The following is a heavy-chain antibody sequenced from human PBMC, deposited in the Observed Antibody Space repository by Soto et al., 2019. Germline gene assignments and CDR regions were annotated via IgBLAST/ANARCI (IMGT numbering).Heavy chain of an antibody. J-gene: IGHJ4*02. CDR3: ARDTGNLFDY. V-gene: IGHV1-18*01. CDR1: GYTFTCYT. CDR2: IGPSSGNT. Sequence: ASVKVSCKASGYTFTCYTVSWVRQAPGQGLEWVGWIGPSSGNTDSARNLQGRVTMTTDTSTSTAYMEWRSLRSDDTAVYYGARDTGNLFDYWGQGPLVTVSS. D-gene: IGHD4-4*01.